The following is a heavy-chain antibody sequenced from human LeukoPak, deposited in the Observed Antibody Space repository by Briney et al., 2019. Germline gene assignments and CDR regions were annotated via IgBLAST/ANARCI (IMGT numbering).Heavy chain of an antibody. J-gene: IGHJ6*02. CDR1: GYTFSNFY. CDR2: IIPILGIA. CDR3: ARGPKLTTVTSLNYYYYGMDV. V-gene: IGHV1-69*04. D-gene: IGHD4-17*01. Sequence: ASVKVSCKASGYTFSNFYIHWVRQAPGQGLEWMGRIIPILGIANYAQKFQGRVTITADKSTSTAYMELSSLRSEDTAVYYCARGPKLTTVTSLNYYYYGMDVWGQGTTVTVSS.